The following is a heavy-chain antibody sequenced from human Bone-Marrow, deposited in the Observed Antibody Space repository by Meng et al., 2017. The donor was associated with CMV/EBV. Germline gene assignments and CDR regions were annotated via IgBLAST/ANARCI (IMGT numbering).Heavy chain of an antibody. CDR1: GYTFTGYY. Sequence: ASVKVSCKASGYTFTGYYMHWVRQAPGQGLEWMGWINPNRGGTNYAQKFQGRVTMTRDTSISTAYMELSRLRSDDTAVYYCARDRPVVPAAPVTRYFDLWGRGTLVTVSS. D-gene: IGHD2-2*01. V-gene: IGHV1-2*02. J-gene: IGHJ2*01. CDR2: INPNRGGT. CDR3: ARDRPVVPAAPVTRYFDL.